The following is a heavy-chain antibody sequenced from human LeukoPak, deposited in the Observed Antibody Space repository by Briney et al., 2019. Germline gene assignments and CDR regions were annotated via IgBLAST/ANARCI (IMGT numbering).Heavy chain of an antibody. CDR3: ARVTPGYYDSSGYRNWFDP. Sequence: PSQTLSLTCAVSGGSTSSGGYSWSWIRQPPGKGLEWIGYIYHSGSTYYNPSLKSRVTISVDRSKNQFSLKLSSVTAADTAVYYCARVTPGYYDSSGYRNWFDPWGQGTLVTVSS. J-gene: IGHJ5*02. D-gene: IGHD3-22*01. V-gene: IGHV4-30-2*01. CDR2: IYHSGST. CDR1: GGSTSSGGYS.